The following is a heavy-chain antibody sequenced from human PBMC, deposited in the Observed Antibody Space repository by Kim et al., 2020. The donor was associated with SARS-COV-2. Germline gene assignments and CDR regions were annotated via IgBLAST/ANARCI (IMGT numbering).Heavy chain of an antibody. V-gene: IGHV3-30*01. J-gene: IGHJ5*02. D-gene: IGHD3-22*01. CDR3: ARYSYYYDSSGYHNWFDP. Sequence: TGRFTISRDNSKNTLDLQMNSLRAEDTAVYYCARYSYYYDSSGYHNWFDPWGQGTLVTVSS.